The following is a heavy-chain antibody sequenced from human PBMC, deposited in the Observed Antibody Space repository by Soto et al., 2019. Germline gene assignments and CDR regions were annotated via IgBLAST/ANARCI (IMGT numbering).Heavy chain of an antibody. CDR3: APILRYFDWLSSAGYMDV. CDR2: ISGSGSST. D-gene: IGHD3-9*01. J-gene: IGHJ6*03. V-gene: IGHV3-23*01. CDR1: GFTFSSYA. Sequence: GGSLRLSCAASGFTFSSYAMSWVRQAPGKGLEWVSAISGSGSSTYYADSVKGRFTISRDNAKNSLYLQMNSLRAEDTAVYYCAPILRYFDWLSSAGYMDVWGKGTTVTVSS.